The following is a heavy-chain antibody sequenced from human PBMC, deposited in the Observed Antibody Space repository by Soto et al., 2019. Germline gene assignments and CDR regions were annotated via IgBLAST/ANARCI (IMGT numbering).Heavy chain of an antibody. CDR3: ARGGPTTVHYYPMDV. CDR1: GYTFTNYG. D-gene: IGHD4-4*01. V-gene: IGHV1-18*01. Sequence: GASVKVSCKASGYTFTNYGITWVRQAPGQGFEWMGWISPYNGKTNYAQRLQGRVTMTTDTSTSTAYMELRSLRFDDTAVYYCARGGPTTVHYYPMDVWGQGXTVTVYS. CDR2: ISPYNGKT. J-gene: IGHJ6*02.